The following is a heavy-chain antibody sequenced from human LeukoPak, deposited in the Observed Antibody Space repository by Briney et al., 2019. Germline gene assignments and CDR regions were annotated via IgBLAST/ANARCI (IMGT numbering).Heavy chain of an antibody. Sequence: GGSLRLSCAASGFTFSSYAMSWVRQAPGKGLEWVSAINCSGGSTYYADSVKGRFTISRDNSKNTLYMQMNSLRAEDTAVYYCAKVALKYCSSTSCLYYFDYWGQGTLVTVSS. CDR3: AKVALKYCSSTSCLYYFDY. V-gene: IGHV3-23*01. J-gene: IGHJ4*02. CDR2: INCSGGST. CDR1: GFTFSSYA. D-gene: IGHD2-2*01.